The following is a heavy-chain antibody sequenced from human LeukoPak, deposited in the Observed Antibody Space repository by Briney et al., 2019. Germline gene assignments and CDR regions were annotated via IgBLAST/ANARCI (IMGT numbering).Heavy chain of an antibody. V-gene: IGHV3-48*01. CDR3: ARGYKYAFDN. Sequence: PGGSLKLSCAASGFTFSSYSMNWVRQAPGKGLEWISYIGISSGNTKYADSVKGRFTISGDKAKNSLYLQMNSLRVEDTAVYYCARGYKYAFDNWGQGTLVTVSS. CDR1: GFTFSSYS. D-gene: IGHD5-24*01. CDR2: IGISSGNT. J-gene: IGHJ4*02.